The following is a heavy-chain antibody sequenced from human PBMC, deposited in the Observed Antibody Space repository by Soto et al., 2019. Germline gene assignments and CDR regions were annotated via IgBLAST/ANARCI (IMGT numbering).Heavy chain of an antibody. CDR3: AITGAGYYIV. D-gene: IGHD3-3*01. CDR1: GFTVSSNY. J-gene: IGHJ4*02. V-gene: IGHV3-53*01. CDR2: IFSADNT. Sequence: GGSLRLSCAASGFTVSSNYLSWVRQAPGKGLEWVSVIFSADNTHYADSVKGRFTISRDNSKNTVFLQMNSLRAEDTAVYYCAITGAGYYIVWGQGTPVTVS.